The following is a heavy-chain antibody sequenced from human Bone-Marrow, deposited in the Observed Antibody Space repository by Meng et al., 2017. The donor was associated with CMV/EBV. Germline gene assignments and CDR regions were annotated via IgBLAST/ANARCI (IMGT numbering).Heavy chain of an antibody. D-gene: IGHD3-10*01. CDR3: ARDRDYYGSGSHSNWEAFDI. CDR1: GYTFSSYG. V-gene: IGHV1-18*01. J-gene: IGHJ3*02. CDR2: ISGYNGNT. Sequence: ASVKVSCKASGYTFSSYGISWVRRAPGQGLEWMGWISGYNGNTKYAQNLQGRISMATDTSTSTAYMELTSLRSDDTAVYYCARDRDYYGSGSHSNWEAFDIWGQGTMVTVSS.